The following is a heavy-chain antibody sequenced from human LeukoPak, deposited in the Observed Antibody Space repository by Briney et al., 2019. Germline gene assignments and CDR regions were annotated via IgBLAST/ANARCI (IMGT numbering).Heavy chain of an antibody. CDR1: GFTFSGYW. D-gene: IGHD1-26*01. J-gene: IGHJ5*02. CDR2: INIDGATT. V-gene: IGHV3-74*01. Sequence: GGSLRLSCAASGFTFSGYWMHWVRQAPGKGLEWVSRINIDGATTNYADSVKGRFTISRDNAKNTLHLQMNSPRADDTAAYYCVRGAVGTGVWFDPWGQGTLVTVSS. CDR3: VRGAVGTGVWFDP.